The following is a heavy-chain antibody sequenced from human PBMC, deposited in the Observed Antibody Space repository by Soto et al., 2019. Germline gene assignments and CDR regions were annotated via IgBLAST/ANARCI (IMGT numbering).Heavy chain of an antibody. J-gene: IGHJ6*03. CDR2: ISSSSSTI. D-gene: IGHD3-10*01. CDR1: GFTFSSYS. CDR3: ARDSAQFGDLWYYYYIDV. V-gene: IGHV3-48*01. Sequence: GGSLRLSCAASGFTFSSYSMNWVRQAPGKGLEWVSYISSSSSTIYYADSVKGRFTISRDNAKNSLYLQMNSLRAEDTAVYYCARDSAQFGDLWYYYYIDVWGKGTTVTVSS.